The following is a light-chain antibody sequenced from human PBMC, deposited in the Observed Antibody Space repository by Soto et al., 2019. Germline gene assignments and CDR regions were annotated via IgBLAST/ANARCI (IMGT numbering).Light chain of an antibody. CDR1: QRVSSSF. Sequence: EIVLTQSPGTLSLSPGARATLSCGATQRVSSSFLSWYQQKPGQSPRLLIYGASGRATGIPDRFSGSGSGTDFTLTISSLEPEDFAVYYCQQHGDAPITFGQGTRLEIK. CDR2: GAS. J-gene: IGKJ5*01. V-gene: IGKV3-20*01. CDR3: QQHGDAPIT.